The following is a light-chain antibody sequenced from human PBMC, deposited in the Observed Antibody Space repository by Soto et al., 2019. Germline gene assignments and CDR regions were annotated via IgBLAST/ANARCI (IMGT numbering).Light chain of an antibody. CDR3: QQYGSSRT. CDR1: QSVSLTY. Sequence: EIGLTQSPGTLSLSPGERVTLSCRARQSVSLTYLALYQQKPGQAPRLLSFDASSRATGIPDRFSGSGSGTDFTLTISRLEPEDFAVYYCQQYGSSRTFGQRTRLAI. V-gene: IGKV3-20*01. J-gene: IGKJ5*01. CDR2: DAS.